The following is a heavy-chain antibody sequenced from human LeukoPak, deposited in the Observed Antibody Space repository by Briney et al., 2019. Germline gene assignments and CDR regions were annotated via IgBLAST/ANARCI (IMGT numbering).Heavy chain of an antibody. Sequence: PGRSLRLSCAASGFTFSSYGMHWVRQAPGKGLEWVAVISYDGSNKYYADSVKGRFTISRDNAKNSLYLQMNSLRADDTAVYYCARGGTTFGKWGQGTLVTVSS. CDR2: ISYDGSNK. J-gene: IGHJ4*02. CDR3: ARGGTTFGK. CDR1: GFTFSSYG. D-gene: IGHD2/OR15-2a*01. V-gene: IGHV3-30*03.